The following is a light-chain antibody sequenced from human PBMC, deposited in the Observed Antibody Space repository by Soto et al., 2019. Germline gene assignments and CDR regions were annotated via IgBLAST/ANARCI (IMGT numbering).Light chain of an antibody. Sequence: QSALTQPASVSGSPGQSITISCTGTSSDIGGYNYVSWYQQHPGKAPKLVIYEVSNRPSGVSNRFSGSKSGNTASLTISGLQAEDEADYYCSSYTTTNTYVLFGGGTKLTVL. J-gene: IGLJ2*01. CDR2: EVS. V-gene: IGLV2-14*01. CDR3: SSYTTTNTYVL. CDR1: SSDIGGYNY.